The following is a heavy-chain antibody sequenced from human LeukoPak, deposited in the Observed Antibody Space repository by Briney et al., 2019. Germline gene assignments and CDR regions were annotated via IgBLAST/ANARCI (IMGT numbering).Heavy chain of an antibody. V-gene: IGHV4-34*01. CDR3: ARTIFGVVISLCYYYYYMDV. Sequence: PETLSLTCAVYGGSFSGYYWSWIRQPPGKGLEWIGEINHSGSTNYNPSLKSRVTISVDTSKNQFSLKLSSVTAADTAVYYCARTIFGVVISLCYYYYYMDVWGKGTTVTVSS. CDR2: INHSGST. J-gene: IGHJ6*03. CDR1: GGSFSGYY. D-gene: IGHD3-3*01.